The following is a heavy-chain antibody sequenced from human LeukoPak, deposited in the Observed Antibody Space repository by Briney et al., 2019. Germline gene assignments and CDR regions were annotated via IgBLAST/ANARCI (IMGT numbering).Heavy chain of an antibody. D-gene: IGHD6-13*01. J-gene: IGHJ5*02. V-gene: IGHV3-30*02. Sequence: GGSLRLSCAASGFTFSSYGMHWVRQAPGKGLEWVGFIRYDGSNKDYADSVKGRFTISRDNSKNTLYLQMNSLRAEDTGVYYCAKDPYRSSWYSENWFDPWGQGTLVTVSS. CDR3: AKDPYRSSWYSENWFDP. CDR2: IRYDGSNK. CDR1: GFTFSSYG.